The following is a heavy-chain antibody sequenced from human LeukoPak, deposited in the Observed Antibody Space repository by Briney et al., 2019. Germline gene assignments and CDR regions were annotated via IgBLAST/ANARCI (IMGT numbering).Heavy chain of an antibody. CDR2: ISGSGGRT. CDR1: GFTFSSHA. Sequence: PGGSLRLSFAASGFTFSSHAMSWVRQAPGKGLEWDSGISGSGGRTYYADSVKGRFTISRDNSKNTLYLQMNSLRAEDTAVYYCANDSADSSGYYHLFDYRGQGTLLTVPS. CDR3: ANDSADSSGYYHLFDY. D-gene: IGHD3-22*01. V-gene: IGHV3-23*01. J-gene: IGHJ4*02.